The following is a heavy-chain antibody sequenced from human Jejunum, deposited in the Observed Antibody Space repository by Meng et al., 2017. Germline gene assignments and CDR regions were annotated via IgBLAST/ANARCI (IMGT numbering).Heavy chain of an antibody. CDR2: ISYSGST. D-gene: IGHD3-10*01. V-gene: IGHV4-31*03. Sequence: QVQLQEAGPGLVKPSQTLSLTCTVSGGSISRGFYYWNWIRQHSGKGLEWIGYISYSGSTYYNPSLKSRVTISLDTSKNQFPLNLSSVTAADTAVYYCARDRFSSGSSNWFDPWGQGTLVTVSS. CDR3: ARDRFSSGSSNWFDP. CDR1: GGSISRGFYY. J-gene: IGHJ5*02.